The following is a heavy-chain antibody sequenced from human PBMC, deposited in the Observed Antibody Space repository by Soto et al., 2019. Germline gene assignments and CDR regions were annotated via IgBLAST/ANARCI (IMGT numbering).Heavy chain of an antibody. V-gene: IGHV3-21*01. CDR2: ISSSSSYI. J-gene: IGHJ3*02. Sequence: GGSLRLSCAASGFTFSSYSMNWIRQAPGKGPEWVSSISSSSSYIYYADSVKGRFTISRDNAKNSLYLQMNSLRAEDTAVYYCARIGIEWLRSGNAFDIWGQGTMVTGS. CDR1: GFTFSSYS. CDR3: ARIGIEWLRSGNAFDI. D-gene: IGHD5-12*01.